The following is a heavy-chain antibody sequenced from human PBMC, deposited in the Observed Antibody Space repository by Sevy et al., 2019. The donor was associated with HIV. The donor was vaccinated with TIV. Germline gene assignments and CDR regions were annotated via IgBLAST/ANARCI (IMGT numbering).Heavy chain of an antibody. V-gene: IGHV3-21*01. Sequence: GGSLRLSCAASGFTFSSYSMNWVRQAPGKGLEWVSSISSSSSYIYYADSVKGRFTITRDKAKNSLYLQMNSLRAEDKAVYYCARGAEQCIAAAGTGDAFDIWVQGTMVTVSS. J-gene: IGHJ3*02. D-gene: IGHD6-13*01. CDR1: GFTFSSYS. CDR2: ISSSSSYI. CDR3: ARGAEQCIAAAGTGDAFDI.